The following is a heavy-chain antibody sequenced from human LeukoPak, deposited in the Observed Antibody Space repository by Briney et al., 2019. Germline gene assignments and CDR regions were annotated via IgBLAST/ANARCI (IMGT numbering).Heavy chain of an antibody. Sequence: GASVKVSCKASGYTFTGYYMHWVRQAPGQGLEWMGWINPNSGGTNYAQKFQGRVTMTRDTSISTAYMELSRLRSDDTAVYYCARDGSESYYWNWFDPWGQGTLVTVSS. D-gene: IGHD3-10*01. CDR1: GYTFTGYY. J-gene: IGHJ5*02. CDR3: ARDGSESYYWNWFDP. CDR2: INPNSGGT. V-gene: IGHV1-2*02.